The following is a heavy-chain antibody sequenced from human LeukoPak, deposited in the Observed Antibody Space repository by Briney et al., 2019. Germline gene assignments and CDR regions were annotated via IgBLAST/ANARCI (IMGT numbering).Heavy chain of an antibody. Sequence: GGSLRLSCAVSGFTVSSNYMTWVRQAPGKGLEWVSLTYSGGFTNYADSVKGRFTIPRDNSKNTLYLQMNTLRAEDTAVYYCARSPGNYFDYWGQGTLVTVSS. J-gene: IGHJ4*02. CDR3: ARSPGNYFDY. CDR2: TYSGGFT. V-gene: IGHV3-53*01. CDR1: GFTVSSNY.